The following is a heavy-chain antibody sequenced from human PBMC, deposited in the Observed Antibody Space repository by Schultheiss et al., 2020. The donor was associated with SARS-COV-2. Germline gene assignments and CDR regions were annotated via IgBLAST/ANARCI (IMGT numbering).Heavy chain of an antibody. CDR3: ARNTMVRGVVWFDP. J-gene: IGHJ5*02. CDR2: IYYTGST. Sequence: SETLSLTCTISGGSIGSYYWSWIRQPPGKGLEFIGYIYYTGSTTYNPSLRSRVTISMDTSKSQFSLRLSSVTAADTAVYYCARNTMVRGVVWFDPWGQGTLVTVSS. V-gene: IGHV4-59*01. CDR1: GGSIGSYY. D-gene: IGHD3-10*01.